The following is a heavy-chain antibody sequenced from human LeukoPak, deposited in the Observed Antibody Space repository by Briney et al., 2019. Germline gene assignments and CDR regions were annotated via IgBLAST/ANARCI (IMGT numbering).Heavy chain of an antibody. Sequence: GGSLRLSCAASGFTFDDYGVSWVRQAPGKGLEWGSGINWNGGSTGHADSVKGRFTISRDNAKNSLYLQMNSLRAEDTALYYCARGAAYSYYYMEVWGKGPTVTVSS. CDR1: GFTFDDYG. J-gene: IGHJ6*03. CDR2: INWNGGST. D-gene: IGHD2-15*01. V-gene: IGHV3-20*04. CDR3: ARGAAYSYYYMEV.